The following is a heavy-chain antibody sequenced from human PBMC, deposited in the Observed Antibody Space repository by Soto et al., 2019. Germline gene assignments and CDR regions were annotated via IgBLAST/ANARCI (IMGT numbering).Heavy chain of an antibody. Sequence: QLQLQESGPGLVKPSETLSLTCTVSGGSISSSNYHWGWIRQPPGKGLEWIGSMYFSGSAYYNPSLKIRVTMSVDTSKSQFSLKLTSVTAADTAVYHCARQVGNSPPGSWGQGTLVTVSS. CDR2: MYFSGSA. J-gene: IGHJ4*02. CDR3: ARQVGNSPPGS. V-gene: IGHV4-39*01. CDR1: GGSISSSNYH. D-gene: IGHD1-26*01.